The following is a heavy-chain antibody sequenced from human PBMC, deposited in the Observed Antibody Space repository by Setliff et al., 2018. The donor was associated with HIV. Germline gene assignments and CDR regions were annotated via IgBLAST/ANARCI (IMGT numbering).Heavy chain of an antibody. J-gene: IGHJ6*03. CDR2: IGSSSSTI. CDR1: GFTFSSYS. CDR3: AALITITDYYYYYMGV. D-gene: IGHD1-1*01. V-gene: IGHV3-48*01. Sequence: GGSLRLSCAASGFTFSSYSMNWVRQAPGKGLEWVSYIGSSSSTIYYADSVKGRFTISRDNAKNSLYLQINSLRAEDTAVYYCAALITITDYYYYYMGVWGKGTTVTVSS.